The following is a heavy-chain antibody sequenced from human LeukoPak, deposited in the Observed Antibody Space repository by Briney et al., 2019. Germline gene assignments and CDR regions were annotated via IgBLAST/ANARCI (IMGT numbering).Heavy chain of an antibody. Sequence: GGSLRLSCAASGFTFSSYAMSWVRQAPGKGLEWVSAISGSGGSTYYADSVKGRFTISRDNSKNTLYLQMNSLRAEDTAVYYCAREGGYDSSGYTGASDIWGQGTMVTVSS. V-gene: IGHV3-23*01. CDR1: GFTFSSYA. CDR2: ISGSGGST. J-gene: IGHJ3*02. D-gene: IGHD3-22*01. CDR3: AREGGYDSSGYTGASDI.